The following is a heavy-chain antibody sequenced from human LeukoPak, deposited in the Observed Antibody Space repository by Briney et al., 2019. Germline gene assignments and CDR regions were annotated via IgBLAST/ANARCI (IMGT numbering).Heavy chain of an antibody. J-gene: IGHJ4*02. D-gene: IGHD1-26*01. CDR1: GGTFSSYA. Sequence: SVKVSCKASGGTFSSYAIRWVRQAPGQGLEWMGRIIPILGIANYAQKFQGRVTITADKSTSTAYMELSSLRSEDTAVYYCARAIVGSHFDYWGQGTLVTVSS. CDR3: ARAIVGSHFDY. CDR2: IIPILGIA. V-gene: IGHV1-69*04.